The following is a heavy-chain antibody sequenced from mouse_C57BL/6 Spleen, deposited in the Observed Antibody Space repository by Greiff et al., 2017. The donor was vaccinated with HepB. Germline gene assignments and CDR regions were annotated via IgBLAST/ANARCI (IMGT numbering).Heavy chain of an antibody. CDR1: GYTFTDYY. D-gene: IGHD2-2*01. CDR2: INPNNGGT. J-gene: IGHJ4*01. CDR3: ARPGGYDVGYAMDY. V-gene: IGHV1-26*01. Sequence: EVQLQQSGPELVKPGASVKISCKASGYTFTDYYMNWVKQSHGKSLEWIGDINPNNGGTSYNQKFKGKATLTVDKSSSTAYMELRSLTSEDSAVYYCARPGGYDVGYAMDYWGQGTSVTVSS.